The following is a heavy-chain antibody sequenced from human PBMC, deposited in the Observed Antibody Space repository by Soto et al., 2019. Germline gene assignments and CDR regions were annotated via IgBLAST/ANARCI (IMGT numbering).Heavy chain of an antibody. V-gene: IGHV4-30-4*01. CDR2: IYYSGST. CDR3: ARDPGYSSSWTHFDY. CDR1: GGSISSGDYY. Sequence: SETLSLTCTVSGGSISSGDYYWSWIRQPPGKGLEWIGYIYYSGSTYYNPSLKSRVTISVDTSKNQFSLKLSSVTAADTAVYYCARDPGYSSSWTHFDYWGQGTLVTVSS. D-gene: IGHD6-13*01. J-gene: IGHJ4*02.